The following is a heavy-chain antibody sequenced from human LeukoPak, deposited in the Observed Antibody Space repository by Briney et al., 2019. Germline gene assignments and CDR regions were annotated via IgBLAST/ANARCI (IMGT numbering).Heavy chain of an antibody. Sequence: GGSLRLSCAASGFTFDDYAMHWVRQAPGKGLEWVSGISWNSGSIDYADSVKGRFTISRDNAKNSLYLQMNSLRAEDTALYYCAKDSSYYYDSNDAFDIWGQGTMVTVSS. V-gene: IGHV3-9*01. CDR3: AKDSSYYYDSNDAFDI. J-gene: IGHJ3*02. D-gene: IGHD3-22*01. CDR1: GFTFDDYA. CDR2: ISWNSGSI.